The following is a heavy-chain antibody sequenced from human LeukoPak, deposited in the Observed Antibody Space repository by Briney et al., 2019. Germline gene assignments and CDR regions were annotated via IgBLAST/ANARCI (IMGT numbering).Heavy chain of an antibody. Sequence: VSVKVSCKASGYTFTSYGISWVRQAPGQGLEWMGWISAYNGNTNYAQKLQGRVTMTTDTSTSTAYMELRSLRSDDTAVYYCARRVFGRNWFDPWGQGTLVTVSS. CDR3: ARRVFGRNWFDP. CDR1: GYTFTSYG. CDR2: ISAYNGNT. J-gene: IGHJ5*02. V-gene: IGHV1-18*01. D-gene: IGHD3-10*01.